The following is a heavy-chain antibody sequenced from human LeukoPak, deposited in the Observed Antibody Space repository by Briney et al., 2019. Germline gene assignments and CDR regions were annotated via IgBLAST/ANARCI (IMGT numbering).Heavy chain of an antibody. Sequence: SQTLSLTCTVSGGSISSGGYYRSWIRQHPGKGLEWIGYIYYSGSTYYNPSLKSRVTISVDTSKNQFSLKLSSVTAADTAVYYCARVSDYDSSGYYYVDYWGQGTLVTVSS. CDR1: GGSISSGGYY. D-gene: IGHD3-22*01. V-gene: IGHV4-31*03. J-gene: IGHJ4*02. CDR2: IYYSGST. CDR3: ARVSDYDSSGYYYVDY.